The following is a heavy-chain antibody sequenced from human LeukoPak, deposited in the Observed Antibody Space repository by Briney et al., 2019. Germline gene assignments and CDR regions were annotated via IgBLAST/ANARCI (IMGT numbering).Heavy chain of an antibody. CDR2: ISSSSNYI. Sequence: GESLRLSCAASGFTFSSYSMNWVRQAPGKGLEWVSSISSSSNYIYYADSVKGRFTISRDDAKNSLYLQMNSLRAEDTAVYYCARLRSGIAAAGRDYWGQGTLVTVSS. CDR3: ARLRSGIAAAGRDY. V-gene: IGHV3-21*01. D-gene: IGHD6-13*01. J-gene: IGHJ4*02. CDR1: GFTFSSYS.